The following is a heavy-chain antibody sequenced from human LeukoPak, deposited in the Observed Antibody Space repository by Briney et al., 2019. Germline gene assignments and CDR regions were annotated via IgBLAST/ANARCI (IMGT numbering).Heavy chain of an antibody. CDR1: GFTFSSYW. J-gene: IGHJ4*02. CDR2: IKQDGSEK. V-gene: IGHV3-7*01. Sequence: PGGSLRLSCAASGFTFSSYWMSWVRQAPGKGLEWVANIKQDGSEKYYVDSVKGRFTISRDNAENSLFLQMNSLRADDTAVYYCAKWGPYCNSNYSPALDYWGQGALVTVSS. CDR3: AKWGPYCNSNYSPALDY. D-gene: IGHD2/OR15-2a*01.